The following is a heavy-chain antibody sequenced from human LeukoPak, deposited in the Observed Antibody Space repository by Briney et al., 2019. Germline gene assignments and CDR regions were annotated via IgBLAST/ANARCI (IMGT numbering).Heavy chain of an antibody. CDR3: ARDLKFRRYYGSGGYFDY. V-gene: IGHV1-2*02. Sequence: ASVKVSCKTSGYTFTGYYMHWVRQAPGQGLEWMGWINPNSGGTNYAQKFQGRVTITADESTSTAYMELSSLRSEDTAVYYCARDLKFRRYYGSGGYFDYWGQGTLVTVSS. CDR2: INPNSGGT. D-gene: IGHD3-10*01. J-gene: IGHJ4*02. CDR1: GYTFTGYY.